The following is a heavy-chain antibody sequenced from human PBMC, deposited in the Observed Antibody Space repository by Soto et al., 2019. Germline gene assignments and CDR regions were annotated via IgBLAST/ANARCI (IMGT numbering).Heavy chain of an antibody. J-gene: IGHJ4*02. CDR3: ARDLGWGVVTGYFDY. V-gene: IGHV4-30-4*01. CDR2: IYYSGST. Sequence: QVQLQESGPGLVKPSQTLSLTCTVSGGSISSGDYYWSWIRQPPGKGLEWIGYIYYSGSTYYNPSLKSRVTISVDTSKHQFSLKLSSVTAADTAVYYCARDLGWGVVTGYFDYWGQGTLVTVSS. CDR1: GGSISSGDYY. D-gene: IGHD2-21*02.